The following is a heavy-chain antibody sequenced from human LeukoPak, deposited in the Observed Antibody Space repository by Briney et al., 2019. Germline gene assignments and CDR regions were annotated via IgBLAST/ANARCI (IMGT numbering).Heavy chain of an antibody. D-gene: IGHD1-26*01. CDR3: ASQSSGSSTRAPDF. V-gene: IGHV3-48*04. CDR2: ISASSRTT. CDR1: GVIFSSLS. J-gene: IGHJ4*02. Sequence: GGSLRLSCETSGVIFSSLSLNWVRQPPGKGLEWLSYISASSRTTYYADSVKGRFIVSRDNAKNSLFLQMDSLGADDTALYYCASQSSGSSTRAPDFWGQGTVVTVSS.